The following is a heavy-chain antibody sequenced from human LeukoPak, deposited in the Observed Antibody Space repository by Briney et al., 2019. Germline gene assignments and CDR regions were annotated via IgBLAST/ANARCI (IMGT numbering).Heavy chain of an antibody. CDR2: LDSEDGET. CDR1: GYTFTSYG. J-gene: IGHJ4*02. CDR3: ATRGWRYYYGSGRYSHFDY. Sequence: XSVKVSCKASGYTFTSYGISWVRQAPGKGLEWMGGLDSEDGETIYAQKFQGRVTMTEDTSTDTAYMELSSLRSEDTAMYYCATRGWRYYYGSGRYSHFDYWGQGTLVTVSS. D-gene: IGHD3-10*01. V-gene: IGHV1-24*01.